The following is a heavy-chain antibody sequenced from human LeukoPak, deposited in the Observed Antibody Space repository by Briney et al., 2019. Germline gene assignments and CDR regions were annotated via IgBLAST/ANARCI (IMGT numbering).Heavy chain of an antibody. CDR2: IYSGGYT. CDR3: ARGRPAHYFDS. J-gene: IGHJ4*02. V-gene: IGHV3-66*01. Sequence: RGSPRLTCAASGFTVRSTYLTWVRHAPREGLEWLSVIYSGGYTYYADSVKGRFFISRDISENMVYLQMNSLSVEDTAVYFCARGRPAHYFDSWGPGTLVTVS. D-gene: IGHD6-6*01. CDR1: GFTVRSTY.